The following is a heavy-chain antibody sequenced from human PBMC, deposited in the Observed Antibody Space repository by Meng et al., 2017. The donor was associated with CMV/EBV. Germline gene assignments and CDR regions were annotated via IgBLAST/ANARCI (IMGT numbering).Heavy chain of an antibody. J-gene: IGHJ4*02. CDR2: IYYSGST. V-gene: IGHV4-39*01. D-gene: IGHD6-13*01. CDR3: ARHKGASSSWRGGFDY. Sequence: SETLSLTCTVSGGSISSSSYYWGWIRQPPGKGLEWIGSIYYSGSTYYNPSLKSRVTISVDTSKNQFSLKLSSVTAADTAVYYCARHKGASSSWRGGFDYWGQGTLVNV. CDR1: GGSISSSSYY.